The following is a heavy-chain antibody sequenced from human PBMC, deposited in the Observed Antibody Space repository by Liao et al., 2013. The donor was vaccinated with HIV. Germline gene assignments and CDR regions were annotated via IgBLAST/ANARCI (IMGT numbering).Heavy chain of an antibody. CDR3: ARGGGRVRERRNYYYMDV. V-gene: IGHV4-59*12. Sequence: QVQLQESGPGLVKPSETLSLTCTVSGGSISSYYWSWIRQPPGKGLEWIGDISHSGSTNYNPSLKSQVTISVDTSKNQFSLKLSSVTAADTAVYYCARGGGRVRERRNYYYMDVWGKGTTVTVSS. J-gene: IGHJ6*03. CDR2: ISHSGST. D-gene: IGHD1-14*01. CDR1: GGSISSYY.